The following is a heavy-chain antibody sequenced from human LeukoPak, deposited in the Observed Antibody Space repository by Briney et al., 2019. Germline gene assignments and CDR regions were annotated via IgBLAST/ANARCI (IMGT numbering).Heavy chain of an antibody. CDR2: IHSGGST. D-gene: IGHD3-22*01. V-gene: IGHV3-53*01. CDR1: GFTVSSNY. J-gene: IGHJ4*02. Sequence: GGSLRLSCAASGFTVSSNYMSWVRQAPGKGLEWVSVIHSGGSTYYADSVKGRFTISRDNSKNTLYLQMNSLRAEDTAVYYCASLSTYYYDSSGYYLDYWGQGTLVTVSS. CDR3: ASLSTYYYDSSGYYLDY.